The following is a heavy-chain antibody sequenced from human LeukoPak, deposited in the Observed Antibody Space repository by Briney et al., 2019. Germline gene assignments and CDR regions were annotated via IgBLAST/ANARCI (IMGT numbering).Heavy chain of an antibody. CDR1: GFTFSSYS. CDR2: IKQDGSEK. V-gene: IGHV3-7*01. D-gene: IGHD2-2*03. J-gene: IGHJ3*02. CDR3: ASGYCLFDI. Sequence: GGSLRLSCAASGFTFSSYSMNWVRQAPGKGLEWVANIKQDGSEKYYVDSVKGRFTISRDNAKNSLYLQMNSLRAEDTAVYYCASGYCLFDIWGQGTMVTVSS.